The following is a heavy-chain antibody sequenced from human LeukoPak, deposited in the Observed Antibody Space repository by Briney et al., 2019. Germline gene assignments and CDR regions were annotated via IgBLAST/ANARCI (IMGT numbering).Heavy chain of an antibody. V-gene: IGHV1-2*02. D-gene: IGHD3-3*01. Sequence: ASVKVSCKASGYTFTGYYIHWVRQAPGQGPEWMGWINPNSGGTNYAQMFQGRVTMTRDTSINTAYMELSRLRSDDTAVYYCAKLVTWEWIFDAFDIWGQGTVVTVSS. CDR2: INPNSGGT. J-gene: IGHJ3*02. CDR3: AKLVTWEWIFDAFDI. CDR1: GYTFTGYY.